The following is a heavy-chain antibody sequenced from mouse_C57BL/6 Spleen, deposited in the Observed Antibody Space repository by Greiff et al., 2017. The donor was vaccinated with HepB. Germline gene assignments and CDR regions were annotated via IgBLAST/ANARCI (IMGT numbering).Heavy chain of an antibody. V-gene: IGHV5-12*01. J-gene: IGHJ4*01. Sequence: DVMLVESGGGLVQPGGSLKLSCAASGFTFSDYYMYWFRQTPEKRLEWVAYISNGGGSTYYPATVKGRFTISRDNAKNTLYLQMSRLKSEDTAMYYCARQPYYYGSSYAMDYWGQGTSVTVSS. CDR3: ARQPYYYGSSYAMDY. D-gene: IGHD1-1*01. CDR2: ISNGGGST. CDR1: GFTFSDYY.